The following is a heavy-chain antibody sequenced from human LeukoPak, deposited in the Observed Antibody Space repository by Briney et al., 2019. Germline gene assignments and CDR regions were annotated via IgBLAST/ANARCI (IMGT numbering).Heavy chain of an antibody. CDR3: ARDLPGTSFFDY. CDR2: VYYRGTT. CDR1: GGSISGHY. Sequence: SETLSLTCTVSGGSISGHYWGWIRQPPGKGLEWIGHVYYRGTTTYNPSLASRVTLSVATSKNQFSLKLTSVTAADTAVYYCARDLPGTSFFDYWGQGTLVTVSS. J-gene: IGHJ4*02. V-gene: IGHV4-59*11. D-gene: IGHD1-14*01.